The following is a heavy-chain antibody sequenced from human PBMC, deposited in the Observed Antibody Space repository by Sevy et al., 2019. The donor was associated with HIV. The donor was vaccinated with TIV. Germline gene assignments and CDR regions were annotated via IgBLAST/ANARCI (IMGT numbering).Heavy chain of an antibody. CDR2: ISYDGSNK. V-gene: IGHV3-30*18. D-gene: IGHD2-15*01. CDR1: GFTFSSYG. J-gene: IGHJ6*02. CDR3: AKDGPIVVVAATTVVFNRYYGMDV. Sequence: GGSLRLSCAASGFTFSSYGMHWVRQAPGKGLEWVAVISYDGSNKYYADSVKGRFTISRDNSKNTLYLQMNSLRAEDTAVYYCAKDGPIVVVAATTVVFNRYYGMDVWGQGTTVTVSS.